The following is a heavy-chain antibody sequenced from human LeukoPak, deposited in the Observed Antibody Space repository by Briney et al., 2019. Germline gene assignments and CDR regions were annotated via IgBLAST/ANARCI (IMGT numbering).Heavy chain of an antibody. D-gene: IGHD3-3*01. J-gene: IGHJ4*02. CDR2: IRSKTYGGTI. Sequence: PGGSLRLSCTTSGFTFGDYGLSWFRQGPGKGLQWVGFIRSKTYGGTIEYAASVKGRFTISRDDPKSIAYLQTNSLKTEDTAVYYCARAPYYDFILDYWGQGTLVTVSS. V-gene: IGHV3-49*03. CDR3: ARAPYYDFILDY. CDR1: GFTFGDYG.